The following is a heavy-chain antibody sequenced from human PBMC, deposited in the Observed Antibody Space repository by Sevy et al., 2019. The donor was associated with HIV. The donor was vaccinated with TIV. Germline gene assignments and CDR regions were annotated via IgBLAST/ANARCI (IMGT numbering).Heavy chain of an antibody. J-gene: IGHJ4*02. CDR2: ISGSGGRT. Sequence: GGSLRLSCAASGFTFSSYDMSWVRQAPGKGLEWVSAISGSGGRTSYADSVKGRFTISRDNAKNSLYLQMNSLRDEDTAVYYCARGGYYDSSGYYDFDYWGQGTLVTVSS. D-gene: IGHD3-22*01. V-gene: IGHV3-23*01. CDR3: ARGGYYDSSGYYDFDY. CDR1: GFTFSSYD.